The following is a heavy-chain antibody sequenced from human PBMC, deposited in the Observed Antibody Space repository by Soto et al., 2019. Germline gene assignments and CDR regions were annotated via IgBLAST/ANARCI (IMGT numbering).Heavy chain of an antibody. J-gene: IGHJ6*03. D-gene: IGHD2-8*01. CDR2: IKQDGSDK. CDR1: AFTFSSYA. Sequence: GGSLRLSCAASAFTFSSYAVSCVRQAPGKGLEWVANIKQDGSDKYYVDSVKGRFTISRDNAKNSLYLQMNSLRAEDTAVYYCARAVYATVYYYYYYMDVWGKGTTVTVSS. V-gene: IGHV3-7*01. CDR3: ARAVYATVYYYYYYMDV.